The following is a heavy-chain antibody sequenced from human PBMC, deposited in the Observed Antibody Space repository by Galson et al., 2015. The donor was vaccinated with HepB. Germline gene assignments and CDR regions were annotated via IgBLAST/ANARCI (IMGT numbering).Heavy chain of an antibody. CDR2: TYYRSTWYY. Sequence: CAISGDSVSSTSAAWNWIRQSPSRGLEWLGRTYYRSTWYYHYAVSVRSRIIINPDTSKNQFSLHLNSVTPEDTAVYYCARVLAGSFDYWGQGILVTISS. J-gene: IGHJ4*02. CDR1: GDSVSSTSAA. D-gene: IGHD6-19*01. V-gene: IGHV6-1*01. CDR3: ARVLAGSFDY.